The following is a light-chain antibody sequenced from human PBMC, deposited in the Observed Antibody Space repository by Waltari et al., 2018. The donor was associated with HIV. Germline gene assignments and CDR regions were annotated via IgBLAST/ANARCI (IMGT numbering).Light chain of an antibody. V-gene: IGLV2-23*01. CDR2: EDT. CDR3: CSYGSDSIRV. J-gene: IGLJ3*02. Sequence: QSALTQPASVSGSPGQSIPISCTGTSSDVGTSNLVSWYQQHPGKAPKVIIYEDTQRPSGVSSRFSGSKSGNTASLTISGLRAEDEADYYCCSYGSDSIRVFGGGTKVTVL. CDR1: SSDVGTSNL.